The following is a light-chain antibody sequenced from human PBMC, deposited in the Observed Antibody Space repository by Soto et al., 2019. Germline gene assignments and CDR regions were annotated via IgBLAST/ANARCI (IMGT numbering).Light chain of an antibody. Sequence: EIVLTQSPVTLSLSPGDRATLSCRPSQSVSSFLAWYQQKPGQPPRLLIYDVSNRAAGIPARFSGSGSGTDFTLTISRLEPEDFEVYYCQHRTDWPTVYTFGQGTKLEIK. J-gene: IGKJ2*01. CDR1: QSVSSF. CDR3: QHRTDWPTVYT. V-gene: IGKV3-11*01. CDR2: DVS.